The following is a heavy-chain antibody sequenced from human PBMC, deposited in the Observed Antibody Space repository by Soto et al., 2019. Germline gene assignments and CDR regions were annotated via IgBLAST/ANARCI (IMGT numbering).Heavy chain of an antibody. D-gene: IGHD4-17*01. J-gene: IGHJ4*02. CDR1: GHSISSAYN. Sequence: PSGTLSLTCAVSGHSISSAYNWGWFRQPPGKGLEWLGTIYQSGSTYYNPSLKSRVTISVDTSKNQFSLKLRSVTAADTAVYFCARLTVTHESDYWGQGTLVTVSS. V-gene: IGHV4-38-2*01. CDR3: ARLTVTHESDY. CDR2: IYQSGST.